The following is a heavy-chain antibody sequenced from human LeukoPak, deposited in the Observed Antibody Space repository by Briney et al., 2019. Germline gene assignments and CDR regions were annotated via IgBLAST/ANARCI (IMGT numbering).Heavy chain of an antibody. CDR3: ARDRGGSYSAIDY. CDR2: ISSSSSTI. D-gene: IGHD1-26*01. J-gene: IGHJ4*02. V-gene: IGHV3-48*04. Sequence: GSLRLSCAASGFTFSSYSMKWVRPAPGKGLEWVSFISSSSSTIYYADSVKGRFTISRDNAKNSLYLQMNSLRAEDTAVYYCARDRGGSYSAIDYWGQGTLVTVSS. CDR1: GFTFSSYS.